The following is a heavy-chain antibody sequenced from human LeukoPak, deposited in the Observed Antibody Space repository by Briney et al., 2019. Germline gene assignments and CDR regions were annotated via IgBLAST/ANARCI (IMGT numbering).Heavy chain of an antibody. CDR2: ISGSGSST. CDR3: AKDQRSSPGDY. D-gene: IGHD6-13*01. V-gene: IGHV3-23*01. Sequence: GGSLRLSCAASGFIFSSYIIHWVRQAPGKGLEWVSAISGSGSSTYYADSVKGRFTISRDNSRNTVSLQMNSLRAEDTAVYYCAKDQRSSPGDYWGQGTLVTVSS. CDR1: GFIFSSYI. J-gene: IGHJ4*02.